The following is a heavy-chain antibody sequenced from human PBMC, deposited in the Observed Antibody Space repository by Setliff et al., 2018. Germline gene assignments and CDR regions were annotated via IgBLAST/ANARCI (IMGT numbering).Heavy chain of an antibody. J-gene: IGHJ4*02. Sequence: PSETLSLTCTVSGGSISSGSYYWSWIRQPAGKGLEWIGHIYTSGSTSYNPSLKSRVTISVDTSKNQFSLILSSVTAADTAVYYCASERESASRQTYFDSWGQGTLVTVSS. CDR1: GGSISSGSYY. D-gene: IGHD2-15*01. CDR2: IYTSGST. V-gene: IGHV4-61*09. CDR3: ASERESASRQTYFDS.